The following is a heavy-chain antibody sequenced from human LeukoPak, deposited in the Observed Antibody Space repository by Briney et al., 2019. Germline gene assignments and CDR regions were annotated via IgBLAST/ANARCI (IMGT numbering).Heavy chain of an antibody. V-gene: IGHV3-48*01. CDR3: ARGVTMIVVVIHDWYFDL. CDR1: GFTFSSYS. CDR2: VSSSSSTI. D-gene: IGHD3-22*01. Sequence: GGSLRLSCAASGFTFSSYSMNWVRQAPGKGLEWASYVSSSSSTIYYADSVKGRFTISRDNAKNSLYLQMNSLRAEDTAVYYCARGVTMIVVVIHDWYFDLWGRGTLVTVSS. J-gene: IGHJ2*01.